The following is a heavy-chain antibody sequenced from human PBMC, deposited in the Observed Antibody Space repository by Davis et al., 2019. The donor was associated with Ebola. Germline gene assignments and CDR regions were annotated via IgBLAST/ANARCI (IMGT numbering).Heavy chain of an antibody. J-gene: IGHJ4*02. CDR3: AKDRRIVVVPAAIALDY. Sequence: PGGSLRLSCAASGFTFSDYYMSWIRQAPGKGLEWVSYISSSGSTIYYADSVKGRFTISRDNAKNSLYLQMNSLRAEDTAVYYCAKDRRIVVVPAAIALDYWGQGTLVTVSS. CDR2: ISSSGSTI. V-gene: IGHV3-11*01. CDR1: GFTFSDYY. D-gene: IGHD2-2*02.